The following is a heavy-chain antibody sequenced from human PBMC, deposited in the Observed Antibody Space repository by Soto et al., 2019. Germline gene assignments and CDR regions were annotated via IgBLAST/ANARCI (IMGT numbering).Heavy chain of an antibody. CDR3: ARHGPPLDY. CDR1: GYTFSSYA. V-gene: IGHV1-18*01. CDR2: ISAYNGNT. J-gene: IGHJ4*02. Sequence: QVQLVQSGAEVKKPGASVKVSCKASGYTFSSYAFSWVRQAPGQGLEWMGWISAYNGNTNYAQNLQGRVTMTTDTSTNTAYMELRRPESDDTAVYYCARHGPPLDYWGQGTLVTVSS.